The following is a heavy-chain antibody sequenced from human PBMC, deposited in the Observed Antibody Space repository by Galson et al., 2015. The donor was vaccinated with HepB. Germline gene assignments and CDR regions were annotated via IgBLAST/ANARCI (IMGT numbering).Heavy chain of an antibody. CDR2: ISGSGGSI. Sequence: SLRLSCAASGFTFSSYAMSWVRQAPGKGLEWVSGISGSGGSIYHADSVKGRFTISRDNSKNTLYLQMNSLRAEDTAVYYCAKYPTRSAVNYLDYWGQGTLVTVSS. V-gene: IGHV3-23*01. D-gene: IGHD6-19*01. CDR3: AKYPTRSAVNYLDY. J-gene: IGHJ4*02. CDR1: GFTFSSYA.